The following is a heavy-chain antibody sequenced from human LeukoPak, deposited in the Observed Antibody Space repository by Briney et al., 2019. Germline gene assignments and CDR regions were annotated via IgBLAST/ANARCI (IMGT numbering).Heavy chain of an antibody. D-gene: IGHD6-6*01. J-gene: IGHJ3*02. CDR1: GFTFDDYA. V-gene: IGHV3-9*01. Sequence: GGSLRLSCAASGFTFDDYAMHWVRQAPGKGLEWVSVISWNSGSIGYADSVKGRFTISRDNSKNTLYLQMNSLRPEDTAVYYCARDRGSIAARGAFDIWGQGTMVTVSS. CDR3: ARDRGSIAARGAFDI. CDR2: ISWNSGSI.